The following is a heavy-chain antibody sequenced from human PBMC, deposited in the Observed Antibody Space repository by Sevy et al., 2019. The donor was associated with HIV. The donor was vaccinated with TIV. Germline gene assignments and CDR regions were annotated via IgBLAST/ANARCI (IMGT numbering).Heavy chain of an antibody. J-gene: IGHJ6*02. V-gene: IGHV3-11*01. CDR2: ISSTADSI. D-gene: IGHD4-17*01. CDR3: ARDHLKDGDLGDYHDYAMDV. Sequence: GGSLRLSCAASGFSISDYYMSWIRQAPGKGPQWISYISSTADSIYYADSVKGRFTISRDNAKNSLYLQMNSLTVEDTALYYCARDHLKDGDLGDYHDYAMDVWGRGTTVTVSS. CDR1: GFSISDYY.